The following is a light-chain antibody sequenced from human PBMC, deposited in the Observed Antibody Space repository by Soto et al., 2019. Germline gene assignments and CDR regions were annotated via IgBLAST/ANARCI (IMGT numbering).Light chain of an antibody. V-gene: IGKV3-15*01. Sequence: EIVMTQSPATLSVSPGERATLSCRASHSVSSNLAWYQQKPGQAPRLLIYGASTRATGIPARFSGSGSGTEFTLTISSLQSEDFAVYYCQQYNNWPRAFGQGPKVEIK. CDR1: HSVSSN. CDR3: QQYNNWPRA. J-gene: IGKJ1*01. CDR2: GAS.